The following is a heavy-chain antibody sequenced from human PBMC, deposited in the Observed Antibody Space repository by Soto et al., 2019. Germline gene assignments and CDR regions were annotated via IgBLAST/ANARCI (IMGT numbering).Heavy chain of an antibody. CDR2: IYPGDSDT. CDR1: GYRFSSYW. Sequence: PGESLKISCKGSGYRFSSYWIGWVRQMPGKGLEWMGIIYPGDSDTRYSPSFQGQVTISADKFISTAYLQWSSLKASDSAMYYCARGTNYGMDVWGQGTTVTISS. J-gene: IGHJ6*02. CDR3: ARGTNYGMDV. V-gene: IGHV5-51*01.